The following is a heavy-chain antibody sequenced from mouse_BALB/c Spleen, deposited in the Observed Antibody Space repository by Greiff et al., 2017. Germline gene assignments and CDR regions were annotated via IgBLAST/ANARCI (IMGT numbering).Heavy chain of an antibody. J-gene: IGHJ2*01. Sequence: QVQLQQSGPGLVQPSQSLSITCTVSGFSLTSYGVHWVRQSPGKGLEWLGVIWSGGSTDYNAAFISSLSISKDNSKSHVFFKMNSLQANDTAIYYCARNAIYGSSYDFGYWGQGTTLTVSS. D-gene: IGHD1-1*01. CDR1: GFSLTSYG. CDR3: ARNAIYGSSYDFGY. V-gene: IGHV2-4-1*01. CDR2: IWSGGST.